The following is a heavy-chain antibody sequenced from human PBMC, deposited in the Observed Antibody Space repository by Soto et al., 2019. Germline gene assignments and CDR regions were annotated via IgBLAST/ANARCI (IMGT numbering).Heavy chain of an antibody. J-gene: IGHJ4*02. CDR3: ARHRKYSSGWHFDY. CDR2: IWYDGSNK. V-gene: IGHV3-33*01. D-gene: IGHD6-19*01. Sequence: QVQLVESGGGVVQPGRSLRLSCAASGFTFSSYGMHWVRQAPGKGLEWVAVIWYDGSNKYYADSVKGRFTISRDNSKNTLYLQMNSLRAEDTAMYYCARHRKYSSGWHFDYWGQGTLVTVSS. CDR1: GFTFSSYG.